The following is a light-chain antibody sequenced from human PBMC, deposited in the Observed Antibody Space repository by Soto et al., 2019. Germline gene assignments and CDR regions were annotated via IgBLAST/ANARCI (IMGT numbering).Light chain of an antibody. V-gene: IGKV3-11*01. J-gene: IGKJ4*01. Sequence: EIVLTPSPATLSLSPGERATLPFRASQSVSSYLAWYQQKPGQAPRLLIYDASNRATGIPARFSGSGSGTDFTLTISSLEPEDFAVYYCQQRSNWPPLTFGGGTKVDIK. CDR1: QSVSSY. CDR3: QQRSNWPPLT. CDR2: DAS.